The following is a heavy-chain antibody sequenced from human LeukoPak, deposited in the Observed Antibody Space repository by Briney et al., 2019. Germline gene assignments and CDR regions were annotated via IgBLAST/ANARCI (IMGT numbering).Heavy chain of an antibody. CDR2: ISAYNGNT. D-gene: IGHD5-24*01. J-gene: IGHJ3*02. Sequence: ASVKVSCKASGYTFTGYYMHWVRQAPGQGLEWMGWISAYNGNTNYAQKLQGRVTMTTDTSTSTAYMELRSLRSEDTAVYYCARVRDGYNDAYDIWGQGTMVTVPS. CDR1: GYTFTGYY. CDR3: ARVRDGYNDAYDI. V-gene: IGHV1-18*04.